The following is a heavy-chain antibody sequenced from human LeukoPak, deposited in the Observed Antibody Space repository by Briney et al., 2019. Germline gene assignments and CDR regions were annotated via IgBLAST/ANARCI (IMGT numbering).Heavy chain of an antibody. V-gene: IGHV3-30*18. CDR3: AKDSYYDSSGYYPEYFQH. CDR2: ISYDGSNK. J-gene: IGHJ1*01. D-gene: IGHD3-22*01. Sequence: QSGGSLRLSCAASGFTFSSYGMHWVRQAPGKGLEWVAVISYDGSNKYYADSVKGRFTISRDNSKNTLYLQMNSLRAEDTAVYYCAKDSYYDSSGYYPEYFQHWGQGTLVTVSS. CDR1: GFTFSSYG.